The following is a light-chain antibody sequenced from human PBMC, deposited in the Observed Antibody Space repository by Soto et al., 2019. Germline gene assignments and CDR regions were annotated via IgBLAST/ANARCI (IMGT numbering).Light chain of an antibody. CDR3: NSYTSSSSYV. Sequence: QSVLTQPASVSGSPGQSITISCTGTSSDVGGYKYVSWYQHHPGKAPRLIIYDVTNRPSGVSNRFSGSKSGNTASLTIPGLQAEDEADYYCNSYTSSSSYVFGTGTKVTVL. CDR1: SSDVGGYKY. J-gene: IGLJ1*01. V-gene: IGLV2-14*03. CDR2: DVT.